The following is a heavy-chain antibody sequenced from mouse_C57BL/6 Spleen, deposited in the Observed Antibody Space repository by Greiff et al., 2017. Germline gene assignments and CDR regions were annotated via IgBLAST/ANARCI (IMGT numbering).Heavy chain of an antibody. CDR3: ARGTAQAPFAY. CDR1: GYTLPSHR. D-gene: IGHD3-2*02. V-gene: IGHV1-52*01. Sequence: QVQLPQPGAELVRPGALVKLSCKAFGYTLPSHRMHWVKQRPIPGLEWIGNIDPSDSETHYNQKFKDKATLTVDKSSSTAYMQLSSLTSEDSAVYYCARGTAQAPFAYWGQGTLVTVSA. J-gene: IGHJ3*01. CDR2: IDPSDSET.